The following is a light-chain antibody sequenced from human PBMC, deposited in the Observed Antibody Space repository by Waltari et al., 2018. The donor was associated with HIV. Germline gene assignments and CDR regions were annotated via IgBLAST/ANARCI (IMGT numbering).Light chain of an antibody. J-gene: IGLJ2*01. Sequence: SDVTQPASVSGFPGQSITISCSGAGTDFGFYNFISWYQQQPGKVPKLLLYEVDIRASGVSSRFSGSKSGNTASLTISGLHVDDEGLYYCASYTANYTVLFGGGTTVTVL. CDR2: EVD. CDR3: ASYTANYTVL. V-gene: IGLV2-14*03. CDR1: GTDFGFYNF.